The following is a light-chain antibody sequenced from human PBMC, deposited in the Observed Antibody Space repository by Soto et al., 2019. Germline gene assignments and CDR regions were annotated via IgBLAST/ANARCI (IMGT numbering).Light chain of an antibody. Sequence: QSALTQPASVSGSPGQSITISCTGTSSDVGSYNLVSWYQQHPGKAPKLMIYEVSKRPSGVSNRFSGSKSGNTASLTISGLQAEDEAAYYCCSYAGSSPHVVFGVGTKLTFL. V-gene: IGLV2-23*02. CDR3: CSYAGSSPHVV. J-gene: IGLJ2*01. CDR2: EVS. CDR1: SSDVGSYNL.